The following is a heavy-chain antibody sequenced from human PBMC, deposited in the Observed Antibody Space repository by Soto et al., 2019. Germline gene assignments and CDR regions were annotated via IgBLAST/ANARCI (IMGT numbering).Heavy chain of an antibody. CDR1: GYTFTSYG. CDR2: ISAYNGNT. Sequence: ASVKVSCKASGYTFTSYGISWVRQAPGQGLEWMGWISAYNGNTNYAQKLQGRVTMTTDTPTSTAYMELRSLRSDDTAVYYCARAAITATGTRYFIHWGQGTLVTVSS. CDR3: ARAAITATGTRYFIH. J-gene: IGHJ1*01. V-gene: IGHV1-18*01. D-gene: IGHD6-13*01.